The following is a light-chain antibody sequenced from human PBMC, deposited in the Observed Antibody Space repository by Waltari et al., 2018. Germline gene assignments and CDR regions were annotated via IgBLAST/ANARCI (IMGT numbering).Light chain of an antibody. CDR1: SGHSSNV. CDR3: QTGRHGTWV. V-gene: IGLV4-69*01. CDR2: VNSEGSH. Sequence: QLVLTQSPSASASLGASVKLTCTLSSGHSSNVIAWHQQQPEKGPRYLMKVNSEGSHSKGDEIPDLFSGSSSGAELYLSTSSVPSADEADYYCQTGRHGTWVFGGETKLTVL. J-gene: IGLJ3*02.